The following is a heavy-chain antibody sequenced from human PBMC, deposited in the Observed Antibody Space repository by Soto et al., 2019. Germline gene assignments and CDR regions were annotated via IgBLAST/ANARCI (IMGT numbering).Heavy chain of an antibody. D-gene: IGHD1-7*01. CDR2: IDPSDSYT. J-gene: IGHJ6*02. Sequence: PGESLKISCKGSGYSFTSYWIGWVRQMPGKVLEWMGRIDPSDSYTNYSPSFQGHVTISADKSISTAYLQWSSLKASDTAMYYCARLWNYLPDNYYYGMDVWGQGTTVTVSS. CDR1: GYSFTSYW. CDR3: ARLWNYLPDNYYYGMDV. V-gene: IGHV5-10-1*01.